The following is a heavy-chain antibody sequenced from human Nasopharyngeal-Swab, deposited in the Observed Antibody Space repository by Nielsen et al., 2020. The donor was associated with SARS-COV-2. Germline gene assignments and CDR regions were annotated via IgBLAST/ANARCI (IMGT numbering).Heavy chain of an antibody. V-gene: IGHV3-9*01. CDR1: GFTFGDYD. CDR3: TKGRADYSNPSFDN. D-gene: IGHD4-11*01. Sequence: SLKISCAASGFTFGDYDMHWVRQTPGRGLEWVSSISWNSGNIYYADSVKGRFTISRDNARNSLYLQMNSLRTEDTAFYYCTKGRADYSNPSFDNWGQGTLVTVSS. CDR2: ISWNSGNI. J-gene: IGHJ4*02.